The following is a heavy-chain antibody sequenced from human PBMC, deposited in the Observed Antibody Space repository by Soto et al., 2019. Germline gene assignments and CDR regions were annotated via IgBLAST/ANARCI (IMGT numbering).Heavy chain of an antibody. D-gene: IGHD3-16*01. Sequence: QVQLVESGGGVVQPGRSLRLSCAASGFTFSSYAMHWVRQAPGKGLEWVAVISYDGSNKYYADSVKGRFTISRDNSKNTLYLQMNSLRAEDTAVYYCARITDPIDYWGQGTLVTVSS. CDR3: ARITDPIDY. CDR2: ISYDGSNK. J-gene: IGHJ4*02. V-gene: IGHV3-30-3*01. CDR1: GFTFSSYA.